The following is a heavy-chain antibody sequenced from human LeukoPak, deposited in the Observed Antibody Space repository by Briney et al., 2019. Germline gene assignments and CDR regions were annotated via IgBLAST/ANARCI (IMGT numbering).Heavy chain of an antibody. CDR2: IYTSGST. J-gene: IGHJ6*03. CDR3: ARVSTNQVYYYYMDV. V-gene: IGHV4-4*07. CDR1: GGSISSYY. Sequence: PSETLSLTCTVSGGSISSYYWNWIRQPADKGLEWIGRIYTSGSTNYNPSLMSRVTMSVDTSKNQFSLKLSSVTAADMAVYYCARVSTNQVYYYYMDVWGRGTTVTVSS.